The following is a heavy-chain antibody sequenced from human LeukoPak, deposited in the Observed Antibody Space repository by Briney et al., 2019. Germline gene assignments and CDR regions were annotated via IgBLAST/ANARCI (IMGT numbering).Heavy chain of an antibody. D-gene: IGHD6-13*01. J-gene: IGHJ6*03. CDR3: ARGVAQQLVTYYYYYYYMDV. V-gene: IGHV4-34*01. CDR2: INHSGST. Sequence: PSETLSLTCAVYGGSFSGYYWSWIRQPPGKGLGWIGEINHSGSTNYNPSLKSRVTISVDTSKNQFSLKLSSVTAADTAVYYCARGVAQQLVTYYYYYYYMDVWGKGTTVTVSS. CDR1: GGSFSGYY.